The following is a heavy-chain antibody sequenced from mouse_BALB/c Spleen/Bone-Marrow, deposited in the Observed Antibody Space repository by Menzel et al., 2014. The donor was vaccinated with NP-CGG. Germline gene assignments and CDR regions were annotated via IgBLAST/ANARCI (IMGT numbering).Heavy chain of an antibody. V-gene: IGHV5-6*01. CDR2: ISSGGTYT. CDR3: ARRRDYDYFDY. D-gene: IGHD2-4*01. Sequence: VQLQQSGGDLAKPGGSLKLSCAASGFTFSNYGMSWVRQIPDKRLEWVATISSGGTYTFYPDSVKGRFTISRDNTKNTLTLQMTSLKSEDTAMYYCARRRDYDYFDYWGQGTTLTVSS. CDR1: GFTFSNYG. J-gene: IGHJ2*01.